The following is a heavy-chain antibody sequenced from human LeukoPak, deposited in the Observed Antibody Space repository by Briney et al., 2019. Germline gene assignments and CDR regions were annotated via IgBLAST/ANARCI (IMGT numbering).Heavy chain of an antibody. D-gene: IGHD6-19*01. CDR3: AKVAVAGIKIPEYFQH. Sequence: SGGSLRLSCAASGFTFSSYAMSWVRQAPGKGLEWVSAISGSGGSTYYADSVKGRFTISRDNSKNTLYLQMNSLRAEDTAVYYCAKVAVAGIKIPEYFQHWGQGTLVTVSS. J-gene: IGHJ1*01. V-gene: IGHV3-23*01. CDR2: ISGSGGST. CDR1: GFTFSSYA.